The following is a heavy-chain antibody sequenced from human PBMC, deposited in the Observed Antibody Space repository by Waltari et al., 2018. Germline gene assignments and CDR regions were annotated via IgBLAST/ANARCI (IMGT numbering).Heavy chain of an antibody. J-gene: IGHJ5*02. Sequence: QLQLQESGPGLVKPSEPLSLTCTVSGGSIRRSPLFWGWIRQPLGKGLEWIGSIYDSGTTYYNPSLKSRVTISVDTSKNQFSLKVNSVTAADTAVYYCATHPPSQLGVVLNWFDPWGQGILVTVSS. CDR1: GGSIRRSPLF. CDR2: IYDSGTT. CDR3: ATHPPSQLGVVLNWFDP. D-gene: IGHD3-16*01. V-gene: IGHV4-39*01.